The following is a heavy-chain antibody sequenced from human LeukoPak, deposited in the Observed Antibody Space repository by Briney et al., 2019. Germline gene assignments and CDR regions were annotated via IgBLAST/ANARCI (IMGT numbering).Heavy chain of an antibody. V-gene: IGHV4-31*03. CDR3: ARAEYGPGDY. Sequence: SQTLSLTCTVSGGSISSGGYYWSWIRQHLGKGLEWIGYIYYSGSTYYNPSLKSRVTISVDTSKNQFSLKLSSVTAADAAVYYCARAEYGPGDYWGQGTLVTVSS. CDR2: IYYSGST. D-gene: IGHD6-6*01. J-gene: IGHJ4*02. CDR1: GGSISSGGYY.